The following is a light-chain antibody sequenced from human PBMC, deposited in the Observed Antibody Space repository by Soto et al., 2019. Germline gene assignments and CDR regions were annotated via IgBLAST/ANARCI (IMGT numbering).Light chain of an antibody. CDR1: SSDIGAYDH. Sequence: QSALTQPASVSGSPGQSITISCSGTSSDIGAYDHVAWFQQFPGKTPKLIIYSVSNRPSGVSYRFSGSKSGNTASLTISGLQAEDEADYYCISYTSRTNLVVFGTGTKVTVL. J-gene: IGLJ1*01. CDR3: ISYTSRTNLVV. V-gene: IGLV2-14*01. CDR2: SVS.